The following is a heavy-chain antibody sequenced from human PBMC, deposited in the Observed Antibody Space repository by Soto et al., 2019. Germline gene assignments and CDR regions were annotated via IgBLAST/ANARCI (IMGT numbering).Heavy chain of an antibody. Sequence: QVQLLESGPGLVKPSQTLSLTCTVSGGSISIGGYYWSWIRQHPGKGLEWIGYIYYSGVTYYSPSLKSRVTISIDTSKNQFSLKLSSVTAADSAVYYCAGGVLYWGQGTLVTVSS. CDR2: IYYSGVT. J-gene: IGHJ4*02. CDR3: AGGVLY. CDR1: GGSISIGGYY. V-gene: IGHV4-31*03.